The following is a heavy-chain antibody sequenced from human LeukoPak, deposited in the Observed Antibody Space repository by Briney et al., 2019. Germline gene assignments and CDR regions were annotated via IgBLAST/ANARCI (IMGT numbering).Heavy chain of an antibody. Sequence: PSETLSLTCTVSGGSISSSSYYWAWIRQPPGQGLEWFGSIYYSGSTYYNPSLNSRVTMSVDTSKNQFSLKLSSVTAADTAVYYRARHLGSGRYFLDSWGQGTLVTVSS. D-gene: IGHD6-19*01. CDR1: GGSISSSSYY. CDR2: IYYSGST. CDR3: ARHLGSGRYFLDS. J-gene: IGHJ4*02. V-gene: IGHV4-39*01.